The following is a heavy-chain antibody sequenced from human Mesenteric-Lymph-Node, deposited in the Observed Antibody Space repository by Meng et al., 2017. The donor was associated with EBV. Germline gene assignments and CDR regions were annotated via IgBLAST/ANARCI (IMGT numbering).Heavy chain of an antibody. D-gene: IGHD1-20*01. CDR2: IYYSGRT. V-gene: IGHV4-30-4*01. Sequence: QLCGSGSRLCKPSQPPSPPCAVSRVSTSSGGYYWRWIRQPPGKGLEWIGSIYYSGRTYYNPALKSRVTLAVDTSKNQFSLKLSSVTAADTAVYYCARESLTGEERYFDLWGRGTLVTVSS. CDR3: ARESLTGEERYFDL. CDR1: RVSTSSGGYY. J-gene: IGHJ2*01.